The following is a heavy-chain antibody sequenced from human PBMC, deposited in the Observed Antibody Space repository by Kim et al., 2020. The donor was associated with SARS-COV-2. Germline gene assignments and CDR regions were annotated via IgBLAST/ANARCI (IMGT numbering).Heavy chain of an antibody. CDR3: ARDSERDSSGWYGNWFDP. CDR2: INPNSGGT. Sequence: ASVKVSCKASGYTFTSSHIQWVRQAPGQGLEWMGWINPNSGGTNYAQKFQGRVTMTRDTSISTAYMELSRLRSDDTAVYYCARDSERDSSGWYGNWFDPWGQGTLVTVSS. D-gene: IGHD6-19*01. CDR1: GYTFTSSH. V-gene: IGHV1-2*02. J-gene: IGHJ5*02.